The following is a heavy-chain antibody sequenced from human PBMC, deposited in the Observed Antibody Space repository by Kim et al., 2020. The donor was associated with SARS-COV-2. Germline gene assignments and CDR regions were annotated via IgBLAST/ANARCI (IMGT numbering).Heavy chain of an antibody. CDR2: IKQDGSEK. CDR1: GFTFRNYW. CDR3: ARVRGLGYGESDH. V-gene: IGHV3-7*01. J-gene: IGHJ4*02. Sequence: GGSLRLSCSASGFTFRNYWMTWVRQAPGKGLEWVANIKQDGSEKFYVDSVKRRFTISRDNAEKSLYLQMTSRRVEDTGVYYCARVRGLGYGESDHGGQGTLVTVSS. D-gene: IGHD3-10*01.